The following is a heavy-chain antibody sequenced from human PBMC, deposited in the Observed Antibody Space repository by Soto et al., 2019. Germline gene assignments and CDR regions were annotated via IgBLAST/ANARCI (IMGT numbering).Heavy chain of an antibody. J-gene: IGHJ4*02. Sequence: GSLRLSCAASGFTFSSYAMSWVRQAPGKGLEWVSAISGSGGSTYYADSVKGRFTISRDNSKNTLYLQMNSLRAEDTAVYYCAKAQHASAAAAPLYDYWGQATLVTVSS. CDR2: ISGSGGST. CDR1: GFTFSSYA. D-gene: IGHD2-15*01. V-gene: IGHV3-23*01. CDR3: AKAQHASAAAAPLYDY.